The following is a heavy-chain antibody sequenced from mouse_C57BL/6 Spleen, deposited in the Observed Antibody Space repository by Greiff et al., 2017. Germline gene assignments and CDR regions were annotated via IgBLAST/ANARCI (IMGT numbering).Heavy chain of an antibody. Sequence: VQLQQSVAELVRPGASVKLSCTASGFNIKNTYMHWVKQRPEQGLEWIGRIDPANGNTKYAPKFQGKATITADTSSNTAYLQRSSLTSEDTAIYYCARGFYGSSESLDYWGQGTTLTVSS. D-gene: IGHD1-1*01. V-gene: IGHV14-3*01. CDR1: GFNIKNTY. CDR2: IDPANGNT. J-gene: IGHJ2*01. CDR3: ARGFYGSSESLDY.